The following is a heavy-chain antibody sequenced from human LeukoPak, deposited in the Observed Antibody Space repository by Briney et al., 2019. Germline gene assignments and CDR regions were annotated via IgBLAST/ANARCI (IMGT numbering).Heavy chain of an antibody. CDR2: ISGGAVNT. D-gene: IGHD3-9*01. CDR1: GFIFSGYA. Sequence: GGSLRLSCAASGFIFSGYAMNWVRQAPGEGLEWVSTISGGAVNTYYADSVKGRFTISRDNSKNALYVQMNSLRAEDTAVYYCAKAPRGYFDWLLYFDYWGQGTLVTVSS. CDR3: AKAPRGYFDWLLYFDY. J-gene: IGHJ4*02. V-gene: IGHV3-23*01.